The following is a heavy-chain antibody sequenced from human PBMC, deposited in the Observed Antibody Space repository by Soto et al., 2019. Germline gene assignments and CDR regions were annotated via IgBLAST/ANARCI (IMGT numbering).Heavy chain of an antibody. CDR2: INAGNGNT. Sequence: ASVKVSCKASGYTFTSYAMHWVRQAPGQRLEWMGWINAGNGNTKYSQKFQGRVTITRDTSASTAYMELSSLRSEDTAVYYCAREWGSRSYYPQPFDYWGQGTLVTVSS. CDR1: GYTFTSYA. D-gene: IGHD3-10*01. CDR3: AREWGSRSYYPQPFDY. J-gene: IGHJ4*02. V-gene: IGHV1-3*01.